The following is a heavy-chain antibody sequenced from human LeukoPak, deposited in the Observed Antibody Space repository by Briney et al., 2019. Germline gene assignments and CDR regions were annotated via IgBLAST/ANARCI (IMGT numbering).Heavy chain of an antibody. D-gene: IGHD4-23*01. V-gene: IGHV3-23*01. CDR3: AGSPTVDAAFDI. J-gene: IGHJ3*02. CDR2: ISGSGGST. Sequence: GGSLRLSCAASGFTFSSYAMSWVRQAPGKGLEWVSSISGSGGSTYYADSVRGRFTVSRDNSRNTLALQMNSLRAEDTAVYYCAGSPTVDAAFDIWGQGTMVTFSS. CDR1: GFTFSSYA.